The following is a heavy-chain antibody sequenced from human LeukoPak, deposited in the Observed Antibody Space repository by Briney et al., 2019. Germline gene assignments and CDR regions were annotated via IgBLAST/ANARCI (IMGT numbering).Heavy chain of an antibody. CDR3: TREFITIFGLFIIQGDY. Sequence: GGSLRLSCTASGFTFGDYAMSWVRQAPGKGLEWVGFIRSKAYGGTTEYAASVKGRFTISRDVSKSIAYLQMNSLKTEDTAVYYCTREFITIFGLFIIQGDYWGRGTLVTVSS. V-gene: IGHV3-49*04. J-gene: IGHJ4*02. CDR1: GFTFGDYA. D-gene: IGHD3-3*01. CDR2: IRSKAYGGTT.